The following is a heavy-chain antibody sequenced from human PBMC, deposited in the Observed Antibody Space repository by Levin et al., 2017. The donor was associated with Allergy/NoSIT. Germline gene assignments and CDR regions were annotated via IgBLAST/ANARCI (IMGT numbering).Heavy chain of an antibody. CDR3: ATGGYCGMDV. V-gene: IGHV4-59*01. D-gene: IGHD4-23*01. Sequence: SETLSLTCTVSGDSISSYYWSWIRQPPGKGLEWIGYVYFSGSTSYNPSLKSRVTLSVDTSNNQFSLRLSSVTAADTAVYYCATGGYCGMDVWGQGTAVTVSS. CDR2: VYFSGST. CDR1: GDSISSYY. J-gene: IGHJ6*02.